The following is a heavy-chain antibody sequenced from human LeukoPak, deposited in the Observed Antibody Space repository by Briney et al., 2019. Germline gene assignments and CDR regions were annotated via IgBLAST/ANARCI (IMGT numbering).Heavy chain of an antibody. D-gene: IGHD5-24*01. V-gene: IGHV4-34*01. CDR3: ARGATISETGYFDF. Sequence: SETLSLTCAVYGGSFSRYYWSWIRQSPGKGLEWIAEIDRRGDTNYNPSVKSRVNISVDTSKNQFSLKVRSLSAADTAVYYCARGATISETGYFDFWGQGTLVTVSS. CDR2: IDRRGDT. J-gene: IGHJ4*03. CDR1: GGSFSRYY.